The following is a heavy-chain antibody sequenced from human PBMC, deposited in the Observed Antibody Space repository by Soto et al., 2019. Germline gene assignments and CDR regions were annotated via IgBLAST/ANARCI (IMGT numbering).Heavy chain of an antibody. Sequence: SETLSLTCTVSGGSISSYYWSWIRQPAGKGLEWIGRIYTSGSTNYNPSLKSRVTMSVDTSKIQFSLKLSSVTAADTAVYYCARMCSSTSCLYYGMDVWGQGTTVTVSS. J-gene: IGHJ6*02. V-gene: IGHV4-4*07. CDR3: ARMCSSTSCLYYGMDV. CDR2: IYTSGST. D-gene: IGHD2-2*01. CDR1: GGSISSYY.